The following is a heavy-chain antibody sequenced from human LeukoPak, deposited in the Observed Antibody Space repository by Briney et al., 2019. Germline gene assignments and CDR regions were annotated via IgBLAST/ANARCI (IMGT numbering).Heavy chain of an antibody. D-gene: IGHD5-12*01. V-gene: IGHV4-39*07. CDR2: IYYSGST. J-gene: IGHJ4*02. CDR1: GGSISSSSYY. CDR3: ARVTSDSGWYLDY. Sequence: PSETLSLTCTVSGGSISSSSYYWGWIRQPPGKGLEWIGSIYYSGSTYYNPSLKSRVTISVDTSKNQFSLKLSSVSAADTAVYYCARVTSDSGWYLDYWGQGTLVTVSS.